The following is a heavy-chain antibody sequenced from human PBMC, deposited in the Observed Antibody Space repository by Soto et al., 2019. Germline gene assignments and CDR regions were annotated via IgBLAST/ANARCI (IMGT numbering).Heavy chain of an antibody. Sequence: SETLSLTCTVSGGSTSSYYWIWIRQPPGKGLEWIGYIYYSGSTNYNPSLKSRVTISVDTSKNQFSLKLSSVTAADTAVYYCASGEAVAGRFDYWGQGTLVTVSS. CDR3: ASGEAVAGRFDY. CDR2: IYYSGST. CDR1: GGSTSSYY. J-gene: IGHJ4*02. D-gene: IGHD6-19*01. V-gene: IGHV4-59*01.